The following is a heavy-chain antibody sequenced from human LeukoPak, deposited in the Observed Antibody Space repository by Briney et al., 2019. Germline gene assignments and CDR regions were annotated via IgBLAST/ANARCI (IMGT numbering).Heavy chain of an antibody. J-gene: IGHJ5*02. V-gene: IGHV3-33*01. CDR3: ARDNYDCWSFNWFDP. D-gene: IGHD3-3*01. Sequence: GGSLRLSCAASGFIFSSYGMHWVRQAPGKWLEWVGVIWYGGNNNYYADSVTSRITTSRDNSKKTLYLQMTSLRAEDTAVYYCARDNYDCWSFNWFDPWGQGTLVTVSS. CDR2: IWYGGNNN. CDR1: GFIFSSYG.